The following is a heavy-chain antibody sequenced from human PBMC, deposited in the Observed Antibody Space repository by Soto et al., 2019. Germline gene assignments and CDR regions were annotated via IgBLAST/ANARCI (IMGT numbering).Heavy chain of an antibody. J-gene: IGHJ6*02. CDR3: AKGSTVVPPSYYYGMDV. CDR1: GFTFSSSA. D-gene: IGHD3-22*01. Sequence: HPGGSLRLSCAASGFTFSSSAMSWVRQAPGKGLEWVSAISGSGGSTYYADSVKGRFTISRDNSKNTLYLQMNSLRAEDTAVYYCAKGSTVVPPSYYYGMDVSGQGTTVTFSS. CDR2: ISGSGGST. V-gene: IGHV3-23*01.